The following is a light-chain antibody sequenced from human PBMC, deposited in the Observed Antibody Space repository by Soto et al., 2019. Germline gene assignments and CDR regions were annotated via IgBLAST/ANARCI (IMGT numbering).Light chain of an antibody. Sequence: QSVLTQPPSVSEAPGERVTISCPGSSSNIGAGYEANWYQEVPGTAPKLLIYENNNPPSGVPDRFAGAKSVTSACLAITGIQGEDEAEYYGQSYDSSLSGYVFGPGTKLTVL. CDR1: SSNIGAGYE. V-gene: IGLV1-40*01. CDR2: ENN. J-gene: IGLJ1*01. CDR3: QSYDSSLSGYV.